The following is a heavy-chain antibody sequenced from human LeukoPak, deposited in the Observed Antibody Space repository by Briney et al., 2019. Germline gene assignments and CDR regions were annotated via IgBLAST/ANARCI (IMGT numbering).Heavy chain of an antibody. CDR2: ISYDASKQ. D-gene: IGHD1-1*01. Sequence: PERSLRLSCAASGFTFSSYGMHWVRQAPGKGLECVALISYDASKQYYADSVKGRFTISRDNSKNTLYLQMNSLRAEDTAVYYCAKVLSTQRLANDEVAFDIWGQGTMVTVSS. CDR3: AKVLSTQRLANDEVAFDI. J-gene: IGHJ3*02. CDR1: GFTFSSYG. V-gene: IGHV3-30*18.